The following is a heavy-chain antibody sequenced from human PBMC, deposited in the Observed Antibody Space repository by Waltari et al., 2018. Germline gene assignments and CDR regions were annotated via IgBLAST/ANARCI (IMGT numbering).Heavy chain of an antibody. Sequence: QVQLQESGPGLVKPSGTLSLTCTVSGDSISNSNWWSWVRQPPGKGLEWIGEIYHYGSANYNPSLKRRVTISVDKSKNQFSLKVNSVTAADTAVYFCAKAGLNTVTEGYFDYWGQGTLVTVSS. CDR3: AKAGLNTVTEGYFDY. CDR2: IYHYGSA. CDR1: GDSISNSNW. D-gene: IGHD4-17*01. V-gene: IGHV4-4*02. J-gene: IGHJ4*02.